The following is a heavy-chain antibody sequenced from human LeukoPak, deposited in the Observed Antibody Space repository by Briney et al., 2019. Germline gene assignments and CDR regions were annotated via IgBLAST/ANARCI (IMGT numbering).Heavy chain of an antibody. J-gene: IGHJ4*02. CDR3: ARRDRYSSGQFDH. D-gene: IGHD5-18*01. CDR2: IYYSGST. Sequence: SETLSLTCTVSGDSISRSNYYWGWIRQPPGKGLEWIGSIYYSGSTDYNPSLKSQVTMSVDTSKNQFSLKVNSVTAADTAVYYCARRDRYSSGQFDHWGQGTLVTVSS. V-gene: IGHV4-39*01. CDR1: GDSISRSNYY.